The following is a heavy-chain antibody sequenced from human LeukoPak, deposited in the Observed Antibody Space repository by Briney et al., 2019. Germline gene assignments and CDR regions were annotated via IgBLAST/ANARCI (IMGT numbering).Heavy chain of an antibody. CDR2: ISCYNGNT. D-gene: IGHD4-17*01. CDR1: GYTFTNNG. V-gene: IGHV1-18*01. Sequence: ASVKVSCKASGYTFTNNGISWVRQAPGQGLEWVARISCYNGNTAYAQKVEDRVTLTADTSTAYLELRSLTSDDTAVYYCARDHGDYVGVKVGFDSWGQGTLVTVSS. CDR3: ARDHGDYVGVKVGFDS. J-gene: IGHJ4*02.